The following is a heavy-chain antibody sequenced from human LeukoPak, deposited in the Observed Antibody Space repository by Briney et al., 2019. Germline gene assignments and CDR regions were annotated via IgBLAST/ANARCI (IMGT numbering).Heavy chain of an antibody. CDR3: ARARDSSAYYFDY. CDR1: GYTFNSHD. Sequence: GASVKVSCEASGYTFNSHDINWVRQATGQGLEWMGWMNPKSGDIGYAPKFQGRVTITRYTSISTAYMELSSLRSEDTVVYYCARARDSSAYYFDYWGQGTLVTVSS. D-gene: IGHD3-22*01. CDR2: MNPKSGDI. J-gene: IGHJ4*02. V-gene: IGHV1-8*03.